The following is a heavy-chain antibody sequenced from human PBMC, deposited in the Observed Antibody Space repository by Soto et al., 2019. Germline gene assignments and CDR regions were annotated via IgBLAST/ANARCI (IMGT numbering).Heavy chain of an antibody. V-gene: IGHV3-23*01. CDR2: ISGRGDST. J-gene: IGHJ6*02. Sequence: EVQLLESGGHLVQPGGSLRLSCAASGFIFSSYAMSWVRQAPGKGLGWFSAISGRGDSTYYADSVKGRFTISRDNSKNTLYLQMNSLRAEDTAVYYCAKEQAAGAYYYYYGLDVWGLGTTVTVSS. D-gene: IGHD6-13*01. CDR1: GFIFSSYA. CDR3: AKEQAAGAYYYYYGLDV.